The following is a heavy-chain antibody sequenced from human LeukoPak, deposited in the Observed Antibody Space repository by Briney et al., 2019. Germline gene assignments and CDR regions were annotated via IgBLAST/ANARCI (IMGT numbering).Heavy chain of an antibody. V-gene: IGHV3-7*01. D-gene: IGHD5-18*01. CDR2: MQEDDGSET. CDR1: GLTFSSYS. CDR3: ANPRRGYSYGYYFDY. J-gene: IGHJ4*02. Sequence: PGRSLRLSCAVSGLTFSSYSMSWVRQAPGKGLEWVANMQEDDGSETNYVDSVKGRFTISRDNAKNSLYVQMNSLRAEDTAVYYGANPRRGYSYGYYFDYWGQGTLVTVSS.